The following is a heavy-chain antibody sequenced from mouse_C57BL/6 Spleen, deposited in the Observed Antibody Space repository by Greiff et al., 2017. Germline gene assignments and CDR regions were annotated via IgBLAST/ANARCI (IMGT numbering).Heavy chain of an antibody. CDR2: INYDGSST. Sequence: EVKVVESEGGLVQPGSSMKLSCTASGFTFSDYYMAWVRQVPEKGLEWVANINYDGSSTYYLDSLKSRFIISRDNAKNILYLQMSSLKSEDTATYYCARDRTDYYGSSLFDYWGQGTTLTVSS. J-gene: IGHJ2*01. D-gene: IGHD1-1*01. CDR3: ARDRTDYYGSSLFDY. CDR1: GFTFSDYY. V-gene: IGHV5-16*01.